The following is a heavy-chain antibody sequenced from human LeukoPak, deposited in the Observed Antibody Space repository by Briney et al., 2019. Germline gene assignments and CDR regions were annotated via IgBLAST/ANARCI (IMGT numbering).Heavy chain of an antibody. CDR1: GGSISSYY. CDR3: ASLSASHYYYYYMDV. CDR2: FYHSGST. V-gene: IGHV4-59*08. J-gene: IGHJ6*03. Sequence: SETLSLTCTVSGGSISSYYWSWIRQPPGKGLEWIGSFYHSGSTYYNPSLKSRVTISLDTSKNQFSLKLTSVTAADTAVYYCASLSASHYYYYYMDVWGKGTTVTVSS.